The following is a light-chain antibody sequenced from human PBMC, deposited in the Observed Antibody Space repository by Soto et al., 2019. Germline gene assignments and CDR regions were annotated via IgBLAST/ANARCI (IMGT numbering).Light chain of an antibody. J-gene: IGKJ5*01. CDR2: GAS. CDR3: QQYGSSPLIS. Sequence: EIVLIQSPATLSLSPGESATLSCRASQTVSITYLTWYQQKPGQAPRLLIFGASKRATGIPDRFSGSGSGRDFTLTISGLEPEDFAVYYCQQYGSSPLISFGQGTRLEIK. V-gene: IGKV3-20*01. CDR1: QTVSITY.